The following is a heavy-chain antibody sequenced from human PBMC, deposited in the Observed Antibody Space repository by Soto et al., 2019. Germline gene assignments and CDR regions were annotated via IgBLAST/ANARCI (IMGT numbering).Heavy chain of an antibody. CDR1: GYTFTSYG. Sequence: ASVKVSCKASGYTFTSYGISWVRQAPGQRLEWMGWISAYNGNTNYAQKLQGRVTMTTDTSTSTAYMELRSLRSDDTAVYYCARGLAVAGRTLTDYYYYYGMDVWGQGTTVTVSS. V-gene: IGHV1-18*01. J-gene: IGHJ6*02. D-gene: IGHD6-19*01. CDR2: ISAYNGNT. CDR3: ARGLAVAGRTLTDYYYYYGMDV.